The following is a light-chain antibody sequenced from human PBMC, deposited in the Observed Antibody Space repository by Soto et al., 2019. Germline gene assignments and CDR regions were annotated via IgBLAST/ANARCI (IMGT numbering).Light chain of an antibody. Sequence: DIQMTQSPSSLSASVGDRITITCRASQNINTYLNWCQQKPGKAPSLLIYAASSLQSGVPSRFSASGSVTDFTLTINSLQPEDVAAYYCQQSYTTPYTFGQGTKVEIK. CDR2: AAS. CDR1: QNINTY. V-gene: IGKV1-39*01. CDR3: QQSYTTPYT. J-gene: IGKJ2*01.